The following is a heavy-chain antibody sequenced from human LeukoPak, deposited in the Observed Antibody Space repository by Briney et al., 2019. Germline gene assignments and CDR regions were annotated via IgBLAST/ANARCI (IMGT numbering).Heavy chain of an antibody. V-gene: IGHV3-21*01. Sequence: GGSLRLSCAASGFTFSSYTVNWIRQAPGKGLEWVSSISGSSYYIYYADSVRGRFTISRDNAKNSLYLQMNSLRAEDTAVYYCAREPGYCSSTSCYVHRDAFDIWGQGTMVTVSS. CDR3: AREPGYCSSTSCYVHRDAFDI. CDR2: ISGSSYYI. D-gene: IGHD2-2*01. CDR1: GFTFSSYT. J-gene: IGHJ3*02.